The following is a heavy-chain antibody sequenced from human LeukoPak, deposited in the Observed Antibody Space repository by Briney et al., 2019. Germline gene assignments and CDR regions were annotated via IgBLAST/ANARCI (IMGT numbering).Heavy chain of an antibody. Sequence: PSETLSLTCTVSACSISNYYWSWIRQPPGKGLEWIGLIYASGSANYNPSLKSRVTMSVDTTKNQFSLKLSSVTAADTAVYDCARTPIDYCDNSGYYNWGQGTLVTVSS. V-gene: IGHV4-4*07. CDR2: IYASGSA. CDR3: ARTPIDYCDNSGYYN. D-gene: IGHD3-22*01. J-gene: IGHJ4*02. CDR1: ACSISNYY.